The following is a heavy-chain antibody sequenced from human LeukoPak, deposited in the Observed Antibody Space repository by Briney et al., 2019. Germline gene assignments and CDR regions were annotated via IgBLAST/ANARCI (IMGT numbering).Heavy chain of an antibody. D-gene: IGHD1-1*01. CDR1: GFTFSSYW. CDR2: LIRDDGCT. CDR3: ARDSRYTMDV. Sequence: GGSLRLSCAASGFTFSSYWMHWVRQAPGKGLVWVSRLIRDDGCTNCADSVKGRFTISRDNAKNTLYLQMNSLRAEDTAVYYCARDSRYTMDVWGQGTTVT. J-gene: IGHJ6*02. V-gene: IGHV3-74*01.